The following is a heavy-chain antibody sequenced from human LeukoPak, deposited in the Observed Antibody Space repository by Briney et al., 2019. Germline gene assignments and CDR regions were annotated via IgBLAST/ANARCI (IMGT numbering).Heavy chain of an antibody. CDR1: GGSISNYS. Sequence: PPETLSLTCSVSGGSISNYSWSWIPQPAGKALEWIGRIYSTGYTEYNPSLGSRVSVSLATSKKQFSLKLSSVTGADAAVYYCARGNYGSGSYYVVDFDSWGQGTLVTVSS. CDR3: ARGNYGSGSYYVVDFDS. CDR2: IYSTGYT. D-gene: IGHD3-10*01. J-gene: IGHJ4*02. V-gene: IGHV4-4*07.